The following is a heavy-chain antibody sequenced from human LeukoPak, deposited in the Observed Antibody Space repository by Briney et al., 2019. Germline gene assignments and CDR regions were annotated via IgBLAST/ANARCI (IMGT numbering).Heavy chain of an antibody. D-gene: IGHD6-13*01. CDR1: GFTFSSYG. CDR3: AKGPGSSRLISMGY. J-gene: IGHJ4*02. CDR2: ISGSGGST. V-gene: IGHV3-23*01. Sequence: GGSLRLSCAASGFTFSSYGMSWVRQAPGKGLEWVSAISGSGGSTYYADSVKGRFTISRDNSKNTLYLQMNSLRAEDTAVYYCAKGPGSSRLISMGYWGQGTLVTVSS.